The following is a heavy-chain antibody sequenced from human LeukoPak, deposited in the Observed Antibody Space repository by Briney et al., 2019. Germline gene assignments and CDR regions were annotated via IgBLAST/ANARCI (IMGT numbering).Heavy chain of an antibody. CDR2: ISYDGSNK. CDR3: AKSPAARPGEYYFDY. CDR1: GFTFSSYA. V-gene: IGHV3-30-3*02. J-gene: IGHJ4*02. Sequence: GGSLRLSCAASGFTFSSYAMHWVRQAPGKGLEWVAVISYDGSNKYYADSVKGRFTISRDNSKNTLYLQMNSLRAEDTAVYYCAKSPAARPGEYYFDYWGQGTLVTVSS. D-gene: IGHD6-6*01.